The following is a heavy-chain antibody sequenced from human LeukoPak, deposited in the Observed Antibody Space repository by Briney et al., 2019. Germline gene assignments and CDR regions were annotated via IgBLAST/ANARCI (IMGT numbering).Heavy chain of an antibody. CDR3: VRLGYTSGSDY. V-gene: IGHV1-2*02. Sequence: ASVKVSCKASGYTFTNHYMHWVRQARGQGLEWMGWINPNSGGTNYAQKFQGRVAMTRDTSISTAYMELRRLRSDDTAVYYCVRLGYTSGSDYWGQGTLVTVSS. D-gene: IGHD6-19*01. J-gene: IGHJ4*02. CDR1: GYTFTNHY. CDR2: INPNSGGT.